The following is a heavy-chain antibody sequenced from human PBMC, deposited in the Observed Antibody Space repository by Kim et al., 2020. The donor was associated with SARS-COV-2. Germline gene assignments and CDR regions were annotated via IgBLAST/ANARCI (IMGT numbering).Heavy chain of an antibody. J-gene: IGHJ6*02. Sequence: GESLKISCKGSGYSFTSYWISWVRQMPGKGLEWMGRIDLSDSYAKYSPSFQGHVTLPADKSISTAYLQWSSLKASDTAMYYCARHGHGYSTSSYYYYGMDVWGLGTTVTVSS. V-gene: IGHV5-10-1*01. D-gene: IGHD6-6*01. CDR3: ARHGHGYSTSSYYYYGMDV. CDR2: IDLSDSYA. CDR1: GYSFTSYW.